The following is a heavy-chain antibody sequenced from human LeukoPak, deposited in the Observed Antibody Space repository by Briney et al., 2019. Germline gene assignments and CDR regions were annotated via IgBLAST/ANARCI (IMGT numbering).Heavy chain of an antibody. CDR2: IYDSGTT. CDR3: ARTGQQLVFAS. D-gene: IGHD6-13*01. CDR1: GGSISSYY. V-gene: IGHV4-59*01. Sequence: SSETLSLTCTVSGGSISSYYWHWIRQPPGKGLEWIGCIYDSGTTNYNPSLKRRVTISGDTAKNQFSLKMSSVTAADTAVYFCARTGQQLVFASWGQGTLVTISS. J-gene: IGHJ5*01.